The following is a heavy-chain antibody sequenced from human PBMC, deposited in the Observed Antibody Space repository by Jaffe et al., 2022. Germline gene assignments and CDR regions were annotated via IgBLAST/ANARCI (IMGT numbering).Heavy chain of an antibody. CDR1: GFTFDDYA. V-gene: IGHV3-9*01. CDR2: ISWNSGSI. D-gene: IGHD3-9*01. Sequence: EVQLVESGGGLVQPGRSLRLSCAASGFTFDDYAMHWVRQAPGKGLEWVSGISWNSGSIGYADSVKGRFTISRDNAKNSLYLQMNSLRAEDTALYYCAKDVSKAHLKYYDILTGFLSTETAGGGLFDYWGQGTLVTVSS. J-gene: IGHJ4*02. CDR3: AKDVSKAHLKYYDILTGFLSTETAGGGLFDY.